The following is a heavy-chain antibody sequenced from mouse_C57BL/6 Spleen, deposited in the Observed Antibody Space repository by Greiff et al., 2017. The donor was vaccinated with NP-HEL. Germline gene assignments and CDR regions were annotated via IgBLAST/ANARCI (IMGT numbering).Heavy chain of an antibody. D-gene: IGHD1-1*01. CDR2: IYPRDGST. CDR1: GYTFTDHT. V-gene: IGHV1-78*01. J-gene: IGHJ2*01. Sequence: LQESDAELVKPGASVKISCKVSGYTFTDHTIHWMKQRPEQGLEWIGYIYPRDGSTNNNEKFKGKATLTADKSSSTAYMQLNSLTSEDSAVYFCEDLDYYGSSYGYWGQGTTLTVSS. CDR3: EDLDYYGSSYGY.